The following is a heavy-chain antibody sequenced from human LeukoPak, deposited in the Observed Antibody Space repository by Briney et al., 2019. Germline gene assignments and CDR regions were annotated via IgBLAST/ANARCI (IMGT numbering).Heavy chain of an antibody. V-gene: IGHV3-53*04. D-gene: IGHD3-22*01. Sequence: QPGGSLRLSCAASGFTVSSNYMSWVRQAPGKGLEWVSVIYSGGSTYYADSVKGRFTISRHNSKNTLYLQMNSLRAEDTAVYYCTYYYDSSGFRRGRDVWGQGTTVTVSS. CDR3: TYYYDSSGFRRGRDV. CDR1: GFTVSSNY. J-gene: IGHJ6*02. CDR2: IYSGGST.